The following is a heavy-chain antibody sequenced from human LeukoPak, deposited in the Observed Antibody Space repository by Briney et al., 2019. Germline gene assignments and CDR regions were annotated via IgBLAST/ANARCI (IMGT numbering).Heavy chain of an antibody. J-gene: IGHJ4*02. CDR2: INPSGGST. V-gene: IGHV1-46*01. Sequence: ASVNGSCKASGYTFTSYYMHWVRQAPGQGLEWMGIINPSGGSTSYAQKFQGRVTMTRDTSTSTVYMELSSLRSEDTAVYYCARRDYGEEFDYWGQGTLVTVSS. D-gene: IGHD4-17*01. CDR3: ARRDYGEEFDY. CDR1: GYTFTSYY.